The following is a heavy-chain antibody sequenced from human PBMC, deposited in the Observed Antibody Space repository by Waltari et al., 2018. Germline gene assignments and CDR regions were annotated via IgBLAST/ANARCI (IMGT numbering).Heavy chain of an antibody. J-gene: IGHJ4*02. V-gene: IGHV1-58*02. D-gene: IGHD6-19*01. CDR1: GFTFTSSA. Sequence: QMQLVQSGPEVKKPGTSVKVSCKASGFTFTSSAMQWVRQARGQRLEWIGWIVVGRGNTNYAQKFQERVTITRDMSTSTAYMGLSSLRAEDTAVYYCASMYSSGRRGGRDYWGQGTLVTVSS. CDR3: ASMYSSGRRGGRDY. CDR2: IVVGRGNT.